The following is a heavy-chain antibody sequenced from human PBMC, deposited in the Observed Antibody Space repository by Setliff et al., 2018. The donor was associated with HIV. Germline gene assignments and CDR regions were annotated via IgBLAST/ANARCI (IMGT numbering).Heavy chain of an antibody. CDR1: GGPVGSGSYY. V-gene: IGHV4-61*01. Sequence: SETLSLTRSVSGGPVGSGSYYWSWIRQSPGKGLEWLGYIYYSGSTTYNPSLRSRVTISIDTSKNQFSLNLRSVTAADTAVYYCARDPPGYGDSKDYWGQGKLVTVSS. CDR3: ARDPPGYGDSKDY. J-gene: IGHJ4*02. CDR2: IYYSGST. D-gene: IGHD4-17*01.